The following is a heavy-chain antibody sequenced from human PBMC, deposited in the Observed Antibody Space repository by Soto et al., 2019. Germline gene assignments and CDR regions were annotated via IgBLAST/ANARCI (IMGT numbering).Heavy chain of an antibody. D-gene: IGHD5-18*01. V-gene: IGHV4-4*02. J-gene: IGHJ5*02. Sequence: SETLSLTCAVSGGSISSSNWWNWVRQPPGKGLEWIGEIYHSGSTNYNPSLKSRVTISVDKSKNQFSLKLNSVTAADTAVYYCARDRTADTAMVTGNWFDPWGQGTLVTVSS. CDR2: IYHSGST. CDR1: GGSISSSNW. CDR3: ARDRTADTAMVTGNWFDP.